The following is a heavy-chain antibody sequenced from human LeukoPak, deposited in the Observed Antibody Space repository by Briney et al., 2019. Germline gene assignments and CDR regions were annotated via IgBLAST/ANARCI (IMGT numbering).Heavy chain of an antibody. V-gene: IGHV4-39*07. CDR2: IYYSGST. CDR1: GGSISSSSYY. Sequence: NPSEALSLTCTVSGGSISSSSYYWGWIRQPPGKGLEWIGSIYYSGSTYYNPSLKSRVTISVDTSKNQFSLKLSSVTAADTAVYYCARDLRGSGSYFDAFDIWGQGTMVTVSS. CDR3: ARDLRGSGSYFDAFDI. D-gene: IGHD1-26*01. J-gene: IGHJ3*02.